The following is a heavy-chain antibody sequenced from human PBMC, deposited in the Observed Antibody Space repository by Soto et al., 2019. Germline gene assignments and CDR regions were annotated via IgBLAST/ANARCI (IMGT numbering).Heavy chain of an antibody. CDR1: GFTFSSYA. Sequence: PGGSLRLSCAASGFTFSSYAMSWVRQAPGKGLEWVSAISGSGGSTYYADSVKGRFTISRDNSKNTLYLQMNSLRAEDTAVYYCAKDLFGVGGFWSSNGMDVWGQGTTVTVSS. CDR2: ISGSGGST. J-gene: IGHJ6*02. V-gene: IGHV3-23*01. D-gene: IGHD3-3*01. CDR3: AKDLFGVGGFWSSNGMDV.